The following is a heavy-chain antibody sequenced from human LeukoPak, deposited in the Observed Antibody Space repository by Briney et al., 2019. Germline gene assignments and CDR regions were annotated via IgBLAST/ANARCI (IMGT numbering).Heavy chain of an antibody. CDR1: GFTFGDYG. CDR3: ARDGRSGWYSDY. CDR2: ISWNGSNT. J-gene: IGHJ4*02. Sequence: GGSLRLSCAASGFTFGDYGMSWVRQVPGKGLEWVSGISWNGSNTDYADSLKGRFTISRDNAKNSLYLQMNSLRAEDTAFYYCARDGRSGWYSDYWGQGALVTVSS. D-gene: IGHD6-19*01. V-gene: IGHV3-20*04.